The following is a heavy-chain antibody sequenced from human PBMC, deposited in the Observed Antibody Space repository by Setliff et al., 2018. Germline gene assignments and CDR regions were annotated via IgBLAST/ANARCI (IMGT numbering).Heavy chain of an antibody. CDR3: VRDLHWGFDY. J-gene: IGHJ4*02. Sequence: GGSLRLSCAASGFTFSGYYMQWVRQAPGKGLEWVSYISSSGSTIYYADSVKGRFTISRDNVKNSLFLQMSSLRAEDTAAYYCVRDLHWGFDYWGLGTLVTVSS. CDR2: ISSSGSTI. D-gene: IGHD7-27*01. V-gene: IGHV3-48*01. CDR1: GFTFSGYY.